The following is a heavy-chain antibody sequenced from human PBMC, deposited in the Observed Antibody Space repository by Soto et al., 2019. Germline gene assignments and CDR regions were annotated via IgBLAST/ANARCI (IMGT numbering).Heavy chain of an antibody. D-gene: IGHD3-3*01. CDR1: GGSISSGGYY. J-gene: IGHJ5*02. CDR2: IYYSGST. V-gene: IGHV4-31*03. Sequence: QVQLQESGPGLVKPSQTLSLTCTVSGGSISSGGYYWSWIRQHPGKGLEWIGYIYYSGSTYYNPSLKSRVTISVDTSKNQFSLKLSSVTAADTAVYYCARFRSYDFWSGYSYNWFDPWGQGTLVTVSS. CDR3: ARFRSYDFWSGYSYNWFDP.